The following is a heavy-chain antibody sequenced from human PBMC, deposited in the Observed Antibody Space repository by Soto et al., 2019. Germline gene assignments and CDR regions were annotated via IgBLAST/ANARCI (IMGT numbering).Heavy chain of an antibody. J-gene: IGHJ4*02. CDR1: GFTFSYYS. CDR3: ARDLVTTLTSGAWFDF. CDR2: ISSNSNYV. Sequence: EVQLVESGGGLVKPGGSLRLSCAASGFTFSYYSMNWVRQAPGKGLEWVSSISSNSNYVYYADSVKGRFTSSRDNAKNALYLRMNSLRAEDTAVYYCARDLVTTLTSGAWFDFWGQGTLVSVSS. V-gene: IGHV3-21*03. D-gene: IGHD1-1*01.